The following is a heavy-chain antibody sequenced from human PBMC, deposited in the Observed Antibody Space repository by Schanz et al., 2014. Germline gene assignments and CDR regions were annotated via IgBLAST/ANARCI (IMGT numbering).Heavy chain of an antibody. V-gene: IGHV3-23*04. J-gene: IGHJ3*02. D-gene: IGHD7-27*01. Sequence: EVQLVESGGGLVKPGGSLRLSCAASGFTFSNHAMSWVRQAPGKGLEWVSAISGRGGRTYYADSVKGRFTISRDNSKNTLYLQMNSLRAEDTAVYYCARENLNWEAFDIWGQGTVVTVSS. CDR3: ARENLNWEAFDI. CDR1: GFTFSNHA. CDR2: ISGRGGRT.